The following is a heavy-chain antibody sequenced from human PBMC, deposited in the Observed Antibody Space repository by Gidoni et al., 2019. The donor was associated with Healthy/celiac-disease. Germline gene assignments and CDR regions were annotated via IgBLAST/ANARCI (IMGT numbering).Heavy chain of an antibody. Sequence: EVPLVEAGGSLVQPRGSMSLSFAASGFAVSSYELNCVRQGPGKWLEWVSYLSSSGSTIYYADSGKGRFTISRDNAKTSLYLQMNSLSAEDTAVYYCAREGYCSSTSCYYYYYGMDVWGQGTTVTVSS. CDR1: GFAVSSYE. CDR3: AREGYCSSTSCYYYYYGMDV. D-gene: IGHD2-2*01. V-gene: IGHV3-48*03. J-gene: IGHJ6*02. CDR2: LSSSGSTI.